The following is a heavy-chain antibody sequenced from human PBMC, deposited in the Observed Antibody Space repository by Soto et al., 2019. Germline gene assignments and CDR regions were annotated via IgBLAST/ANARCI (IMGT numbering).Heavy chain of an antibody. CDR1: GGSISSSSYY. V-gene: IGHV4-39*07. Sequence: SETLSLTCTVSGGSISSSSYYWGWIRQPPGKGLEWIGSIYYSGSTYYNPSLKSRVTISVDTSKNQFSLKLSSVTAADTAVYYCAREERGYSYGYAYSLVPFDYWGQGTLVTVSS. J-gene: IGHJ4*02. D-gene: IGHD5-18*01. CDR3: AREERGYSYGYAYSLVPFDY. CDR2: IYYSGST.